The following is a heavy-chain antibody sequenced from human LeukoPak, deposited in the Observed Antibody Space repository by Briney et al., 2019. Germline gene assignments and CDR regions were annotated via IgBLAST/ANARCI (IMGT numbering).Heavy chain of an antibody. J-gene: IGHJ4*02. V-gene: IGHV3-7*03. CDR3: AKDLLAVAGTFDDY. D-gene: IGHD6-19*01. CDR2: IKQDGSEK. CDR1: GFTFSSYW. Sequence: GGSLRLSCAASGFTFSSYWMSWVRQAPGKGLEWVANIKQDGSEKYYVDSVKGRFTISRDNAKNSLYLQMNSLRAEDTAVYYCAKDLLAVAGTFDDYWGQGTLVTVSS.